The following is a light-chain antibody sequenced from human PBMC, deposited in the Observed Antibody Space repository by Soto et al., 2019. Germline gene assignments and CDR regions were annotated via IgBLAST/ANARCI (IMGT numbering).Light chain of an antibody. CDR1: QIINTW. J-gene: IGKJ3*01. CDR2: RAS. CDR3: QQYETYSGT. V-gene: IGKV1-5*03. Sequence: DIQMTQSPSSLSASVGDRVTITCRASQIINTWLAWYQQKPGKAPKLLIYRASNLLSGVPSRFSGSGSGTEFTLTISSLQPDDFSIYYCQQYETYSGTFGPGTEVDL.